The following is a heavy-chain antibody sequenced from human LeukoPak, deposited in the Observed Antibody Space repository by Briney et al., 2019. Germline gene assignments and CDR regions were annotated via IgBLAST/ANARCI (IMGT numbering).Heavy chain of an antibody. J-gene: IGHJ3*02. CDR2: VFNIGST. CDR1: GGSLTNYY. D-gene: IGHD2-21*02. CDR3: ARDAVTYDAFDI. Sequence: AEAVSLTCTVSGGSLTNYYWNWIRQPPGKGLEWIGYVFNIGSTNYNPSLKSRVTISVDTSKNQFSLKLSSVTAADTAVYYCARDAVTYDAFDIWGQGTMVTVSS. V-gene: IGHV4-59*01.